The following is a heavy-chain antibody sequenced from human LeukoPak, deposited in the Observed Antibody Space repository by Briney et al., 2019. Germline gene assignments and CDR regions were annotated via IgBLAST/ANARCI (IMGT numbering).Heavy chain of an antibody. V-gene: IGHV4-34*01. D-gene: IGHD6-13*01. J-gene: IGHJ5*02. CDR3: ARGPPSGSWYIS. Sequence: SETLSLTCAVYGGSFSGYYWSWIRQPPGEGLEWIGEINHSGSTNYNPSLKSRVTISVDTSKNQFSLKLSSVTAADTAVYYCARGPPSGSWYISWGQGTLVTVSS. CDR1: GGSFSGYY. CDR2: INHSGST.